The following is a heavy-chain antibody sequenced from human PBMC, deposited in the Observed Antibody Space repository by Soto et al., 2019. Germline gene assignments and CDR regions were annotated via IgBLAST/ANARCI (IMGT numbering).Heavy chain of an antibody. V-gene: IGHV1-18*04. D-gene: IGHD3-9*01. CDR2: ISAYNGNT. CDR1: GYTFTSYG. J-gene: IGHJ4*02. CDR3: ARAAYDILNGYYRHFDY. Sequence: QVQLVQSGAEVKKPGASVKVSCKASGYTFTSYGISWVRQAPGQGLEWMGWISAYNGNTNYAQKLQGRVTMTTDTSTSTAYMELRSLRSDDTAVYYCARAAYDILNGYYRHFDYWGQGTLVTVSS.